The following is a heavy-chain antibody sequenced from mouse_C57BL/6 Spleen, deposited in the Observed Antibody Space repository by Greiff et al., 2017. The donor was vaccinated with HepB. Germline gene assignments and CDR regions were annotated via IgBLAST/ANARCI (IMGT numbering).Heavy chain of an antibody. CDR3: ARDGGDGYYLYAMDY. CDR1: GFTFSSYA. D-gene: IGHD2-3*01. CDR2: ISDGGSYT. Sequence: EVMLVESGGGLVKPGGSLKLSCAASGFTFSSYAMSWVRQTPEKRLEWVATISDGGSYTYYPDNVKGRFTISRDNAKNNLYLQMSHLKSEDTAMYYCARDGGDGYYLYAMDYWGQGTSVTVSS. V-gene: IGHV5-4*01. J-gene: IGHJ4*01.